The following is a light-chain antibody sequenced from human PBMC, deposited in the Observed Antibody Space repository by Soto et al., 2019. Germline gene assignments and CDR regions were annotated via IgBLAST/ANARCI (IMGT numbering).Light chain of an antibody. V-gene: IGLV1-44*01. J-gene: IGLJ1*01. CDR2: TND. Sequence: QAVVTQPPSASGTPGQSITISCSGSSPNIGSNSVNWYQQLPGAAPKLLIYTNDQRPSGVPDRFSGSKSGTSASLAISGLQSDDEADYYCAAWDDSLNGYVFGTGTKLTVL. CDR1: SPNIGSNS. CDR3: AAWDDSLNGYV.